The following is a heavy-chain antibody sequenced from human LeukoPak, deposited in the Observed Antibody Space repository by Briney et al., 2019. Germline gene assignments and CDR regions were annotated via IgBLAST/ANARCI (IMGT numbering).Heavy chain of an antibody. CDR2: ISGSGLST. Sequence: GGSLRLSCAASGFTFSSYAMSWVCQAPGKGLEWVSTISGSGLSTYYADSVKGRFTISRDNSNNTLYLQMNSLRVEDTAVYYCAKSRVAVAAPRNWFDPWGQGTLVTVSS. D-gene: IGHD6-19*01. V-gene: IGHV3-23*01. CDR3: AKSRVAVAAPRNWFDP. J-gene: IGHJ5*02. CDR1: GFTFSSYA.